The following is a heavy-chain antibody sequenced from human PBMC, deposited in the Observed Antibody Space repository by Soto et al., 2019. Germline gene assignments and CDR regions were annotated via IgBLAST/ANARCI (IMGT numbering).Heavy chain of an antibody. CDR3: ACTGKLYRPGYY. CDR1: GFTFSDYV. Sequence: QVQLVESGGGVVQPGRSLRLSCAASGFTFSDYVMHWVRQAPGKGLEWVAVISNDGSNKYYADSVRGRFTISRDNSKNTVYLQVNSLRAEDTAGYHCACTGKLYRPGYYWGQGTLVTVSS. V-gene: IGHV3-30-3*01. CDR2: ISNDGSNK. J-gene: IGHJ4*02. D-gene: IGHD1-26*01.